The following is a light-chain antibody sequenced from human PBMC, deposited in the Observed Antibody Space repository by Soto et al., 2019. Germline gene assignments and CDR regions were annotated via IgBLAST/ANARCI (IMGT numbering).Light chain of an antibody. V-gene: IGKV1-27*01. CDR3: QKYNSAPQT. CDR1: QGISNY. CDR2: AAS. Sequence: DLQMTPSPSSLSASVGDRVTVTFRASQGISNYLAWYQQKPGTVPKLLIYAASTLQSGVPSRFSGSGSGTDFTLTISSLQPEDVATYYCQKYNSAPQTFGQGTKVDIK. J-gene: IGKJ1*01.